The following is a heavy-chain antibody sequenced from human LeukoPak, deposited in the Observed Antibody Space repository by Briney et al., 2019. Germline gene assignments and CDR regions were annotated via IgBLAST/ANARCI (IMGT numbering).Heavy chain of an antibody. CDR3: ARDLGMAGIAPVDY. V-gene: IGHV4-38-2*02. CDR1: GYSISSGYY. CDR2: IYHSGAT. D-gene: IGHD6-19*01. Sequence: SETLSLTCTVSGYSISSGYYWGWIRQSPEKGLEWIGSIYHSGATYYNPSLKSRVTISVDTSKNQFSLKVTSVTAADTAVYYCARDLGMAGIAPVDYWAQGTLVTVSS. J-gene: IGHJ4*02.